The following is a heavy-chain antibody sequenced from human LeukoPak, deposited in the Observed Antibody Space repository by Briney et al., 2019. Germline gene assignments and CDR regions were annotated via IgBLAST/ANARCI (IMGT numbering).Heavy chain of an antibody. CDR1: GFTLSSFY. J-gene: IGHJ4*02. CDR3: ARGAWGYSVHFDN. Sequence: GGSLRLSCATSGFTLSSFYMHWVRQRPGKGLVWVSRINSDGTDTKYADSAKGRFTISRDNTKNTVYLQMNNLGAEDTAVYYCARGAWGYSVHFDNWGQGDLVTVSS. D-gene: IGHD3-16*01. V-gene: IGHV3-74*03. CDR2: INSDGTDT.